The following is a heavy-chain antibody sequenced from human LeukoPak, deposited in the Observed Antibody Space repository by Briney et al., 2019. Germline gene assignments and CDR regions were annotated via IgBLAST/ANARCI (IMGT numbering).Heavy chain of an antibody. D-gene: IGHD2-21*02. CDR1: GGSFSGYY. CDR3: ASVYCGGDCYPQD. Sequence: SETLSLTCAVYGGSFSGYYWSWIRQPPGKGLDWMGEINHRGSANYNPSLKSRVTISVDTSKNQFSLKLSSVTAADTAVYYCASVYCGGDCYPQDWGQGTLVTVSS. V-gene: IGHV4-34*01. J-gene: IGHJ4*02. CDR2: INHRGSA.